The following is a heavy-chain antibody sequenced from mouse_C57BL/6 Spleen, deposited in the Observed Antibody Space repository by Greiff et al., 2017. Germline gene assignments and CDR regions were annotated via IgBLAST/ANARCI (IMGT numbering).Heavy chain of an antibody. D-gene: IGHD1-1*01. J-gene: IGHJ4*01. V-gene: IGHV1-52*01. CDR2: IDPSDSET. Sequence: VQLQQPGAELVRPGSSVKLSCKASGYTFTSYWMHWVKQRPIQGLEWIGNIDPSDSETHYNQKFKDKATLTVDKSSSTAYMQLSSLTSEDSAVYYCARPHYYGSSLYAMDYWGQGTSVTVSS. CDR3: ARPHYYGSSLYAMDY. CDR1: GYTFTSYW.